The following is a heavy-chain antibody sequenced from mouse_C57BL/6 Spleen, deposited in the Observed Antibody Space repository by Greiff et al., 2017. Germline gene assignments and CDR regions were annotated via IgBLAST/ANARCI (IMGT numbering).Heavy chain of an antibody. J-gene: IGHJ4*01. CDR1: GYTFTSYG. D-gene: IGHD2-1*01. CDR2: IYPRSGNT. CDR3: ARRDGNYGGTDY. V-gene: IGHV1-81*01. Sequence: VQLQQSGAELARPGASVKLSCKASGYTFTSYGISWVKQRPGQGLEWIGEIYPRSGNTYYNEKFKGKATLTADKSSSTAYMELRSLTSEDSAVFFCARRDGNYGGTDYWGQGTSVTVSS.